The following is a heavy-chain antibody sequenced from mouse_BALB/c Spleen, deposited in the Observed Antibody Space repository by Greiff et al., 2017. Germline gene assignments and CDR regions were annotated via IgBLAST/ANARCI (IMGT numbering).Heavy chain of an antibody. V-gene: IGHV5-6*02. J-gene: IGHJ2*01. CDR1: GFTFSSYG. D-gene: IGHD1-2*01. CDR3: ARTVITTAAFDY. CDR2: ISSGGSYT. Sequence: EVKLVESGGDLVKPGGSLKLSCAASGFTFSSYGMSWVRQTPDKRLEWVATISSGGSYTYYPDSVKGRFTISRDNAKNTLYLQMNSLQADDTAIYYCARTVITTAAFDYWGQGTTLTVSS.